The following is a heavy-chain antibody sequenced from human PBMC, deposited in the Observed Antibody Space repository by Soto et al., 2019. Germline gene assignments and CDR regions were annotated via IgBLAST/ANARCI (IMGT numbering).Heavy chain of an antibody. CDR3: ARAEVVVVAATPYYYYYYMDV. V-gene: IGHV3-33*01. Sequence: GESLKISCAASGFTFSSYGMHWVRQAPGKGLEWVAVIWYDGSNKYYADSVKGRFTISRDNSKNTLYLQMNSLRAEDTAVYYCARAEVVVVAATPYYYYYYMDVWGKGTTVTVSS. CDR2: IWYDGSNK. D-gene: IGHD2-15*01. J-gene: IGHJ6*03. CDR1: GFTFSSYG.